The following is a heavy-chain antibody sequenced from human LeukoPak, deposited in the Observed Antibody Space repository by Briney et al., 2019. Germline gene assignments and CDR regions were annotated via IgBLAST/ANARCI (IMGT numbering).Heavy chain of an antibody. D-gene: IGHD3-22*01. V-gene: IGHV1-18*01. CDR1: GYTFTSYG. Sequence: ASVKVSCKASGYTFTSYGISWVRQAAGQGLEWMGWISAYNGNTNYAQKLQGRVTMTTDTSTSTAYMELRSLRSDDTAVYYCARVHYDSSGYYYSGEEVFNWFDPWGQGTLVTVSS. CDR2: ISAYNGNT. J-gene: IGHJ5*02. CDR3: ARVHYDSSGYYYSGEEVFNWFDP.